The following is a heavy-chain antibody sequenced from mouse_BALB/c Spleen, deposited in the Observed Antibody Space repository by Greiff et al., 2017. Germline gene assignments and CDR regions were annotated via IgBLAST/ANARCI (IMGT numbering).Heavy chain of an antibody. CDR2: IYPGNGDT. J-gene: IGHJ4*01. CDR3: ARHGNYVGYAMDY. V-gene: IGHV1-12*01. D-gene: IGHD2-1*01. Sequence: LQQPGAELVKPGASVKMSCKASGYTFTSYNMHWVKQTPGQGLEWIGAIYPGNGDTSYNQKFKGKATLTADKSSSTAYMQLSSLTSEDSAVYYCARHGNYVGYAMDYWGQGTSVTVSS. CDR1: GYTFTSYN.